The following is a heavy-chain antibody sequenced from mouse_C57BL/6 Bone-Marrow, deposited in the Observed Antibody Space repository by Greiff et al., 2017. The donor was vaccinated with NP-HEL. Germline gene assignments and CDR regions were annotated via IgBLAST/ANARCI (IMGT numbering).Heavy chain of an antibody. CDR3: TREDYGSSFYWYFDV. CDR2: IDPETGGT. D-gene: IGHD1-1*01. CDR1: GYTFTDYE. Sequence: VKLVESGAELVRPGASVTLSCKASGYTFTDYEMHWVKQTPVHGLEWIGAIDPETGGTAYNQKFKGKAILTADKSSSTAYMERRSLTSEDSAVYYCTREDYGSSFYWYFDVWGTGTTVTVSS. J-gene: IGHJ1*03. V-gene: IGHV1-15*01.